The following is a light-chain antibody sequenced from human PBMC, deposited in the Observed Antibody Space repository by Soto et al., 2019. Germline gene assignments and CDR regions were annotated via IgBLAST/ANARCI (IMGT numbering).Light chain of an antibody. CDR1: SSDVGGYNY. J-gene: IGLJ1*01. CDR3: SSYTSSSTPYV. Sequence: QSVLTQPASVSGSPGQSSTISCTGTSSDVGGYNYVSWYQQHPGKAPKLMIYDVSNRPSGVSNRFSGSKSGNTASLTISGLQAEDEADYSCSSYTSSSTPYVFGTGTKSPS. V-gene: IGLV2-14*01. CDR2: DVS.